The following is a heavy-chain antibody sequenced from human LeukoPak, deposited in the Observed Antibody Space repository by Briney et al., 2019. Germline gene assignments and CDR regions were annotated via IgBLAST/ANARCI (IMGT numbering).Heavy chain of an antibody. D-gene: IGHD4-17*01. CDR1: GFTFSSYG. Sequence: PGGSLRLSCAASGFTFSSYGMHWVAQAPGKGLEWVAFIRYDGSNKYYADSVKGRFTISRDNSKNTLYLKMNSLRAEDTAVYYCAKDVLSTVTTYYFDYWGQGTLVTVSS. CDR3: AKDVLSTVTTYYFDY. CDR2: IRYDGSNK. V-gene: IGHV3-30*02. J-gene: IGHJ4*02.